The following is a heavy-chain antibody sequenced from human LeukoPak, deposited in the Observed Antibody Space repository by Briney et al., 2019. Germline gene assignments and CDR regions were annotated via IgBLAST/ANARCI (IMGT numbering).Heavy chain of an antibody. V-gene: IGHV1-18*01. D-gene: IGHD6-19*01. CDR2: ISAYNGNT. CDR3: ARVSSGWHYYYYYYMDV. J-gene: IGHJ6*03. CDR1: GYTFTSYG. Sequence: ASVKVSCKASGYTFTSYGISWVRQAPGQGLEWMGWISAYNGNTNYAQKLQGRVTMTTDTSTSTAYMELRSLGSDDTAVYYCARVSSGWHYYYYYYMDVWGKGTTVTVSS.